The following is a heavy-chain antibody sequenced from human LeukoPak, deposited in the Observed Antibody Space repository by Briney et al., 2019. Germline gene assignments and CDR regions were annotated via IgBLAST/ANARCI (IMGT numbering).Heavy chain of an antibody. V-gene: IGHV4-39*01. CDR2: INHSGST. CDR3: ARQAAAGHFQH. J-gene: IGHJ1*01. CDR1: GGSISSSSYY. D-gene: IGHD6-13*01. Sequence: SETLSLTCTVSGGSISSSSYYWSWIRQPPGKGLEWIGEINHSGSTNYNPSLKSRVTISVDTSKNQFSLKLSSVTAADTAVYYCARQAAAGHFQHWGQGTLVTVSS.